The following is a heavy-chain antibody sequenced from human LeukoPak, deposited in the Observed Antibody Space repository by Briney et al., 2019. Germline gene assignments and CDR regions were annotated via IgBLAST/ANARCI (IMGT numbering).Heavy chain of an antibody. D-gene: IGHD1-1*01. CDR3: ARDGNDVMDY. J-gene: IGHJ4*02. V-gene: IGHV1-18*01. CDR1: GYSFTSYG. CDR2: INAYNGNT. Sequence: ASVKVSCKASGYSFTSYGVSWVRQAPGQGLEWTAWINAYNGNTNYAQNLQGRVTLTTDTSTSTAYMELRSLRSDDTAVYYCARDGNDVMDYWGQGTLVTVSS.